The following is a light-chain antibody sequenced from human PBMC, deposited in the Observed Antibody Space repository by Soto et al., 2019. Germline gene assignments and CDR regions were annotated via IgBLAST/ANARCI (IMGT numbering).Light chain of an antibody. CDR3: SSYTSSIS. CDR2: EVN. Sequence: QSALTQPASVSGSPGQSITISCTGTSSDVGGYNYVCWYQQHPGKAPKLMIYEVNTRPSGVSNRFSGSKSGNTASLTISGLQAEDEADYYCSSYTSSISFGGGTKVTVL. V-gene: IGLV2-14*01. J-gene: IGLJ2*01. CDR1: SSDVGGYNY.